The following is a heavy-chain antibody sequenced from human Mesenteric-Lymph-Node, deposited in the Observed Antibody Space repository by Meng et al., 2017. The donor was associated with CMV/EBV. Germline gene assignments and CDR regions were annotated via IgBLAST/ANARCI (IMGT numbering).Heavy chain of an antibody. CDR2: IYRGDNT. CDR1: GFNVRDKY. Sequence: VHLVGVGGGLVQAAGSLGLSCAASGFNVRDKYMSWVRQAPGKGLEWVCIIYRGDNTYYIDSVKDRFTVSRDNSKNTMYLQMNSLRVEDTAVYYCTGDSVSNPNLDYWGQGTLVTVSS. V-gene: IGHV3-66*01. J-gene: IGHJ4*02. D-gene: IGHD3-10*01. CDR3: TGDSVSNPNLDY.